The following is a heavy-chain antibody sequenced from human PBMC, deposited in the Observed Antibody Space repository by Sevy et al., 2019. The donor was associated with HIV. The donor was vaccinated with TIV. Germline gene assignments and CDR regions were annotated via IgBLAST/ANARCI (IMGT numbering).Heavy chain of an antibody. CDR1: GFIFSSYV. CDR3: AGGFWSGFDY. V-gene: IGHV3-23*01. J-gene: IGHJ4*02. Sequence: GGSLRLSCAASGFIFSSYVMNWVRQAPGKGLEWVSTISGHGGSTYYADSVKGRFTISRDNSENTLDLEMNSLRGEDTAVYYCAGGFWSGFDYWGQGTLVTVSS. D-gene: IGHD3-3*01. CDR2: ISGHGGST.